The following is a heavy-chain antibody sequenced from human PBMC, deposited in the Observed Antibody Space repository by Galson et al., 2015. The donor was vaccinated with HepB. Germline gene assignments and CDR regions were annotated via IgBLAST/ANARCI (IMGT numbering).Heavy chain of an antibody. V-gene: IGHV1-24*01. CDR3: AIKLGSGWYEVRGQDFDY. D-gene: IGHD6-19*01. CDR1: GYTLTELS. Sequence: SVKVSCKVSGYTLTELSMHWVRQAPGKGLEWMGGFDPEDGETIYAQKFQGRVTMTEDTSTDTAYMELSSLRSEDTAVYYCAIKLGSGWYEVRGQDFDYWGQGTLVTVSS. CDR2: FDPEDGET. J-gene: IGHJ4*02.